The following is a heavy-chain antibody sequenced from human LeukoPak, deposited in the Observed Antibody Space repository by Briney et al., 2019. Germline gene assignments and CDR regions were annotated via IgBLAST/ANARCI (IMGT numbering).Heavy chain of an antibody. J-gene: IGHJ5*02. CDR2: ISSSSSYI. Sequence: GGSLRLSCAASGFTFSSYSMNWVRQAPGKGLEWVSSISSSSSYIYYADSVKGRFTISRDNAKNSLYLQMNSLRAENTAVYYCARGAHYYDSSGRTFDPWGQGTLVTVSS. V-gene: IGHV3-21*01. CDR3: ARGAHYYDSSGRTFDP. D-gene: IGHD3-22*01. CDR1: GFTFSSYS.